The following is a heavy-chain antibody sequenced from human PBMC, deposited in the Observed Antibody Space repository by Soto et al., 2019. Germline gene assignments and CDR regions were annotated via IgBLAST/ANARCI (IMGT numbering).Heavy chain of an antibody. CDR1: GGSFSGYY. CDR3: ARSGISDYYDSSGRGDFDI. V-gene: IGHV4-34*01. CDR2: INHSGST. D-gene: IGHD3-22*01. J-gene: IGHJ3*02. Sequence: PSETLSLTCAVYGGSFSGYYWSWIRQPPGKGLEWIGEINHSGSTNYNPSLKSRVTISVDTSKNQFSLKLSSVTAADTAVYYCARSGISDYYDSSGRGDFDIWGQGTMVTVSS.